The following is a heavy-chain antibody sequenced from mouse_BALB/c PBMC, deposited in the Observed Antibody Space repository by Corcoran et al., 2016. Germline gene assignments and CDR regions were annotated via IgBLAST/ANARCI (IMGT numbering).Heavy chain of an antibody. J-gene: IGHJ2*01. CDR2: IYWDDDK. Sequence: QVTLKESGPGILQPSQTLSLTCSFSGFSLSTSGMGVSWIRQPSGKGLEWLAHIYWDDDKRYNPSLKSRLTISKDTSRNQVFLKITSVDTADTATYYCARLTGYYFDYWGQGTTLTVSS. CDR3: ARLTGYYFDY. D-gene: IGHD4-1*01. V-gene: IGHV8-12*01. CDR1: GFSLSTSGMG.